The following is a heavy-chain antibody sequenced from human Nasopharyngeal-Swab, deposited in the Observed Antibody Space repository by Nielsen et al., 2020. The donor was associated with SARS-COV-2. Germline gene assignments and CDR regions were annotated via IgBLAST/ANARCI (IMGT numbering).Heavy chain of an antibody. J-gene: IGHJ4*02. Sequence: GESLKISCAASGFTFSSYAMSWVRQAPGKGLEWVSAISGSGGSTYYADSVKGRFTISRDNSKNTLYLQMNSLGAEDTAVYYCAKDFGEWVPYYFDYWGQGTLVTVSS. CDR1: GFTFSSYA. D-gene: IGHD3-10*01. CDR2: ISGSGGST. V-gene: IGHV3-23*01. CDR3: AKDFGEWVPYYFDY.